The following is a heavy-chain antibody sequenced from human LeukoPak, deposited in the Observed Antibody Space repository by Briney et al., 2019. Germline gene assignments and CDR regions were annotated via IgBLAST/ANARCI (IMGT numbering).Heavy chain of an antibody. CDR2: ISGSGGST. Sequence: GGSLRLSCAASGFTFSSYAMSWVRQAPGKGLEWVSAISGSGGSTYYADSVKGRFTISRDNSKNTLYLQMNSLRAEDTAAYYCAKGPAPRLGEFSYHALVDYWGQGTLVTVSS. CDR3: AKGPAPRLGEFSYHALVDY. J-gene: IGHJ4*02. D-gene: IGHD3-16*02. CDR1: GFTFSSYA. V-gene: IGHV3-23*01.